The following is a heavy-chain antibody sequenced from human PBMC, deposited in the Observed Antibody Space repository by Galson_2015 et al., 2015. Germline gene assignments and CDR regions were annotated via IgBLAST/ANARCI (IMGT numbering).Heavy chain of an antibody. Sequence: SLRLSCAASGFTFNTYGMHWARQAPGKGLEWVAIIGNDCSNEYYADCVKGRFTISRDNPKNTLYLKLTRLRGEDTAVYSCARDRAPTARGSCGFEYWGQGTLVTVSS. CDR2: IGNDCSNE. D-gene: IGHD3-16*01. V-gene: IGHV3-33*01. CDR1: GFTFNTYG. CDR3: ARDRAPTARGSCGFEY. J-gene: IGHJ4*02.